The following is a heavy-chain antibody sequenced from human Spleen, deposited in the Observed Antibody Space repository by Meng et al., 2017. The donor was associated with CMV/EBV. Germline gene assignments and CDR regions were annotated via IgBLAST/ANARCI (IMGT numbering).Heavy chain of an antibody. CDR1: GFTFSTYP. Sequence: GESLKISCAASGFTFSTYPMHWVRQAPGKGLEWVALVSHDGKNQYYADSVRDRFSISRNNSKNALYLQLNSLRAEDTAVYYCARGDIWYSGSYYDSFDYWGQGTLVTVSS. CDR3: ARGDIWYSGSYYDSFDY. J-gene: IGHJ4*02. CDR2: VSHDGKNQ. D-gene: IGHD1-26*01. V-gene: IGHV3-30*04.